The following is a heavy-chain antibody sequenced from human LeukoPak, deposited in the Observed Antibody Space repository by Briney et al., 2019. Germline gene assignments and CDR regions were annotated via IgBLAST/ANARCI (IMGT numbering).Heavy chain of an antibody. CDR2: INQDGREK. CDR3: AREILRAYGPFDY. V-gene: IGHV3-7*01. CDR1: GFTFNSNW. D-gene: IGHD3-3*01. J-gene: IGHJ4*02. Sequence: PGGSLRLSCAASGFTFNSNWMGWVRQAPGKGLNWVANINQDGREKHYVDSVEGRFTISRDNAKNSLYLQMNSLRAEDTAVYYCAREILRAYGPFDYWGQGTLVTVSS.